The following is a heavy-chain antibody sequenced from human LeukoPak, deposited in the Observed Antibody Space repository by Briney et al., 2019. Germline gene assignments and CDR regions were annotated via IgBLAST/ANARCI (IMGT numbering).Heavy chain of an antibody. CDR1: GGSISTYY. Sequence: PSETLSLTCTVSGGSISTYYWSWIRQPPGKGLEWIAYIYNSGSINYNPSLKSRVTISADTSKNRFSLRLSSVTAADTAVYYCARIYYDSGAYYRRAFDIWGQGTMVTVSS. V-gene: IGHV4-59*01. D-gene: IGHD3-22*01. J-gene: IGHJ3*02. CDR2: IYNSGSI. CDR3: ARIYYDSGAYYRRAFDI.